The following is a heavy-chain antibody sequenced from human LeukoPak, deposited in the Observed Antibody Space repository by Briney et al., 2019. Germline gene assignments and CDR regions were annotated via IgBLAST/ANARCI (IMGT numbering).Heavy chain of an antibody. J-gene: IGHJ6*04. CDR1: GYTFRSYD. Sequence: ASVKVSCKASGYTFRSYDINWVRQAPGQGPEWMGWINPNNGQAGYAQKFQGRVTMTRNTSVNTAYMELSSLRSEDTAVYFCARFSPFSLDVWGKGTTVTISS. CDR3: ARFSPFSLDV. V-gene: IGHV1-8*01. D-gene: IGHD3-3*02. CDR2: INPNNGQA.